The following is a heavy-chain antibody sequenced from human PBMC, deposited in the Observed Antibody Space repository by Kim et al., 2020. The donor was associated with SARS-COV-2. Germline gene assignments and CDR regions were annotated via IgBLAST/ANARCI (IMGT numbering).Heavy chain of an antibody. D-gene: IGHD6-13*01. CDR3: ARVRIGAAAGRLDFDY. Sequence: SETLSLTCTVSGGSISSSSYYWGWIRQPPGKGLEWIGSIYYSGSTYYNPSLKSRVTISVDTSKNQFSLKLSSVTAADTAVYYCARVRIGAAAGRLDFDYWGQGTLVTVSS. V-gene: IGHV4-39*07. CDR2: IYYSGST. CDR1: GGSISSSSYY. J-gene: IGHJ4*02.